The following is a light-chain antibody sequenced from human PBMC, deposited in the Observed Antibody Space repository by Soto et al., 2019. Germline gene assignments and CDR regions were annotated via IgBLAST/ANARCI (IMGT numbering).Light chain of an antibody. J-gene: IGKJ2*01. CDR3: QHYGSSPYT. CDR2: AAS. V-gene: IGKV3-20*01. Sequence: EIVLTQSPGTLSLSPGERATLSCRASQSFSNTYLGWYQQKPGQAPRLLIYAASSRATGIPDRFSGSGSGTDVTLTISRLEPEDFALYYCQHYGSSPYTFGQGTKLEIK. CDR1: QSFSNTY.